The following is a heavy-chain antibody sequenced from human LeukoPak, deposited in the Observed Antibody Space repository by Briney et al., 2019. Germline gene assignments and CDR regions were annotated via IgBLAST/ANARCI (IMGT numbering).Heavy chain of an antibody. D-gene: IGHD2-8*01. CDR3: ARVNGDYYYYMDV. J-gene: IGHJ6*03. CDR2: TRNKANSYTT. Sequence: GGSLRLSCAASGFTFSDHYMDWVRQAPGKGLEWVGRTRNKANSYTTEYAASVKGRFTISRDDSKNSLYLQMNSLKTEDTAVYYCARVNGDYYYYMDVWGKGTTVTVSS. V-gene: IGHV3-72*01. CDR1: GFTFSDHY.